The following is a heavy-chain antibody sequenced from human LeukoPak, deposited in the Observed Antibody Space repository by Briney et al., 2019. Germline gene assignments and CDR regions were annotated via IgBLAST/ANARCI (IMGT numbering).Heavy chain of an antibody. CDR1: GYTFTSYG. J-gene: IGHJ4*02. CDR2: ISAYNGNT. D-gene: IGHD3-22*01. Sequence: GASVKVSCKASGYTFTSYGISWVRQAPGQGLEWMGWISAYNGNTNYAQKFQGRVTMTEDTSTDTAYMELSSLRSEDTAVYYCATSYRFYYDSSGYYAPDYWGQGTLVTVSS. V-gene: IGHV1-18*01. CDR3: ATSYRFYYDSSGYYAPDY.